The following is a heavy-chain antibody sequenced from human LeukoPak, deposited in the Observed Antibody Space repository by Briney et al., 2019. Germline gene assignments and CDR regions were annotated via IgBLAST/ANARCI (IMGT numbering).Heavy chain of an antibody. CDR2: IYTSGST. CDR3: AREGPWGGYDILTGYYDYYYYGMDV. V-gene: IGHV4-4*07. Sequence: SETLSLTCTVSGGSISSYYWSWIRQPAGKGLEWIGRIYTSGSTNYNPSLKSRVTMPVDTSKNQFSLKLSSVTAADTAVYYCAREGPWGGYDILTGYYDYYYYGMDVWGQGTTVTVSS. J-gene: IGHJ6*02. CDR1: GGSISSYY. D-gene: IGHD3-9*01.